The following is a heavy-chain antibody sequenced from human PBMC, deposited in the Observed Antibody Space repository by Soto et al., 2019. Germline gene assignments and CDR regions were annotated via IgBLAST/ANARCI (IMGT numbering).Heavy chain of an antibody. D-gene: IGHD3-10*01. CDR1: GFTFSSYG. CDR2: IKSDGSRT. Sequence: VQLVESGGGVVQPGRSLRLSCAASGFTFSSYGMHWVRQAPGKGLVWVARIKSDGSRTWYADSVKGRFTISRDNVKNTLYLQMNSLRAEDTAVYYCARDGVARELDFDSWGQGNLVTVSS. J-gene: IGHJ4*02. V-gene: IGHV3-74*01. CDR3: ARDGVARELDFDS.